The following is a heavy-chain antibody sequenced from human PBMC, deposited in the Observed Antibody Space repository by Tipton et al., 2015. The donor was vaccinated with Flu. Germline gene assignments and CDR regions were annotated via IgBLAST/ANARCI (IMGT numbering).Heavy chain of an antibody. CDR2: IYTSGST. D-gene: IGHD3-10*01. Sequence: LRLSCTVSGGSISSGSYYWSWIRQPAGKGLEWIGRIYTSGSTNYNPSLKSRVTISVDTSKNQFSLKLSSVTAADTAVYYCARGAGDIWFGEFFWFDPWGQGTLVTVSS. V-gene: IGHV4-61*02. CDR3: ARGAGDIWFGEFFWFDP. CDR1: GGSISSGSYY. J-gene: IGHJ5*02.